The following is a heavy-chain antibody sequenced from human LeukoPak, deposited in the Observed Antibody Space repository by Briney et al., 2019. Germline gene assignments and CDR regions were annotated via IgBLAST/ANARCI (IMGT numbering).Heavy chain of an antibody. J-gene: IGHJ6*03. CDR1: GYTFTSYG. CDR2: IIPIFGTA. V-gene: IGHV1-69*13. Sequence: SVKVSCKASGYTFTSYGISWVRQAPGQGLEWMGGIIPIFGTANYAQKFQGRVTITADESTSTAYMELSSLRSEDTAVYYCARGVAAAGRYYYYYMDVWGKGTTVTVSS. CDR3: ARGVAAAGRYYYYYMDV. D-gene: IGHD6-13*01.